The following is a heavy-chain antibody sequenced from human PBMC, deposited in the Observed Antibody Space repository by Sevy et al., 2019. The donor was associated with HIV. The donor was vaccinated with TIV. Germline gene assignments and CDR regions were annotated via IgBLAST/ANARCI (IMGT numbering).Heavy chain of an antibody. Sequence: SETLSLTCTVSGGSITSLYQNWIRQPPGKGLEWIANIYYNGHINYNPSLKSRVTLSLDTSKNQFSLRLSSVTAADTAMYYCAGENAWGRGYSWGQGTLVTVSS. D-gene: IGHD1-26*01. CDR3: AGENAWGRGYS. CDR1: GGSITSLY. CDR2: IYYNGHI. J-gene: IGHJ4*02. V-gene: IGHV4-59*08.